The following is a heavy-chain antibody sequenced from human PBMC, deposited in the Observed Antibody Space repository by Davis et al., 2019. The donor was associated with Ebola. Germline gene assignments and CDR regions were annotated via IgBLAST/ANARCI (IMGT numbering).Heavy chain of an antibody. CDR3: ARGPSVATAHYFDY. J-gene: IGHJ4*02. Sequence: ASVKVSCKASGYTFTSYGISWVRQAPGQGLEWMGIINPSGGSTSYAQKFRGRVMITADKSTRIAYMELSSLGSEDTAVYYCARGPSVATAHYFDYWGQGTLVTVSS. V-gene: IGHV1-46*01. D-gene: IGHD2-21*02. CDR2: INPSGGST. CDR1: GYTFTSYG.